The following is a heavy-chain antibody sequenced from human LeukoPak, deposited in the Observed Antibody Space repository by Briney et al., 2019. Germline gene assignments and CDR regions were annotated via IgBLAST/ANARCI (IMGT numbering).Heavy chain of an antibody. CDR1: GYTLTELS. D-gene: IGHD2-2*01. Sequence: ASVKVSCKVSGYTLTELSMHWVRQAPGKGLEWMGGFDPEDGETTYAQKFQGRVTMTEDTSTDTAYMELSSLRSEDTAVYYCATAWDCSSTSCYYYGMDVWGQGTTVTVSS. CDR3: ATAWDCSSTSCYYYGMDV. V-gene: IGHV1-24*01. J-gene: IGHJ6*02. CDR2: FDPEDGET.